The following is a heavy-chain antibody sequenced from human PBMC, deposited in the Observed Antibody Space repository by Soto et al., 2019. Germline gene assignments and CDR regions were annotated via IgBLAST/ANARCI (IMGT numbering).Heavy chain of an antibody. CDR1: GYTFTSYG. CDR2: ISAYNGNT. V-gene: IGHV1-18*01. CDR3: ASSLLVGYGLEGESD. D-gene: IGHD5-18*01. J-gene: IGHJ4*02. Sequence: QVQLVQSGAEVKKPGASVKVSCKASGYTFTSYGISWVRQAPGQGLEWMGWISAYNGNTNYAQKLQGRVTMTTDTSASTACMELRSLRSDDTAVYYCASSLLVGYGLEGESDWGQGTLVTVSS.